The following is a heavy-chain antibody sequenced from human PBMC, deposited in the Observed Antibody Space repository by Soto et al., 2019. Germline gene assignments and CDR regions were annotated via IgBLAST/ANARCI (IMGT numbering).Heavy chain of an antibody. CDR3: ARIQGYCLSTSCYAGDH. Sequence: QVTLKESGPLLVKPTETLTLTCTVSGFSLSNARMGVSWIRQPPGKALEWLTHIFSNDEKSYSTSLKSRLTISKDTSKSQVVLTMTNMDPVDTATYYCARIQGYCLSTSCYAGDHWGQGTLVTVSS. D-gene: IGHD2-2*01. J-gene: IGHJ4*02. CDR1: GFSLSNARMG. CDR2: IFSNDEK. V-gene: IGHV2-26*01.